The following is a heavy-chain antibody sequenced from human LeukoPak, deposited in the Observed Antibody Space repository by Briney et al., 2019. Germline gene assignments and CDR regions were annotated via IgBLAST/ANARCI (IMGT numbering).Heavy chain of an antibody. CDR3: ARKYYYDSSGWDY. J-gene: IGHJ4*02. Sequence: SETLSLTCTVSGGSISSYYWSWLRQPPGKGLEWIGYIYYSGITNYNPSLKSRVTISLDTSKNQFSLKLSSVTAADTAVYYCARKYYYDSSGWDYWGQGTLVTVSS. CDR2: IYYSGIT. CDR1: GGSISSYY. V-gene: IGHV4-59*12. D-gene: IGHD3-22*01.